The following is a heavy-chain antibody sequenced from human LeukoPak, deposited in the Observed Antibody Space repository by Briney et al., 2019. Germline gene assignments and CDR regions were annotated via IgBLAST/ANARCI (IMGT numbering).Heavy chain of an antibody. CDR3: ARLEVGDIVVVPAAETYYFDY. CDR2: IYYSGST. Sequence: PSETLSLTCPVSGGSISSSSYYWGWIRQPPGKGLEWIGSIYYSGSTYYNPSLKSRVTISVDTSKNQFSLKLSSVTAADTAVYYCARLEVGDIVVVPAAETYYFDYWGQGTLVTVSS. CDR1: GGSISSSSYY. V-gene: IGHV4-39*01. D-gene: IGHD2-2*01. J-gene: IGHJ4*02.